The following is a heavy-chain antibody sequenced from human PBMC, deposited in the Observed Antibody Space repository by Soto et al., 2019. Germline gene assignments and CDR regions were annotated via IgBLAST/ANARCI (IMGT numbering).Heavy chain of an antibody. V-gene: IGHV1-69*01. CDR3: AREFSSGWAGY. D-gene: IGHD6-19*01. CDR1: GGTFSTSG. J-gene: IGHJ4*02. Sequence: QVHLVQSGAEVKKPGSSVKVSCKASGGTFSTSGISWVRQAPGQGLEWVGRFIPLLGTATYAQRFQGRVTITRAESTSKAYMELSSLRSEDTAVYYCAREFSSGWAGYWGQGTLVAVSS. CDR2: FIPLLGTA.